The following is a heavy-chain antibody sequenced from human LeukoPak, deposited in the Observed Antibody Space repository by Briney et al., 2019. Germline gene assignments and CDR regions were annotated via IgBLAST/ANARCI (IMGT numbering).Heavy chain of an antibody. Sequence: SVKVSCKASGYTFTSYGISWVRQAPGQGLEWMGWISAYNGNTNYAQKLQGRVTMTTDTSTSTAYMELRSLRSDDTAVYYCARVYYDFWSGYPSDAFDIWGQGTMVTVSS. CDR1: GYTFTSYG. D-gene: IGHD3-3*01. V-gene: IGHV1-18*01. J-gene: IGHJ3*02. CDR3: ARVYYDFWSGYPSDAFDI. CDR2: ISAYNGNT.